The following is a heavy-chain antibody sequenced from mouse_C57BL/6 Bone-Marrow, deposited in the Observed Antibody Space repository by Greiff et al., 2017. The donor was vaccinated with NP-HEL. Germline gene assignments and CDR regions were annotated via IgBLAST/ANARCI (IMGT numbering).Heavy chain of an antibody. Sequence: QVQLQQPGAELVRPGSSVKLSCKASGYTFTSYWMDWVKQRPGQGLEWIGNIYPSDSETHYNQKFKDKATLTVDKSSSTAYMQLSSLTSEYSAVYYCARWGHMTSYGGQGTLVTVSA. CDR2: IYPSDSET. CDR3: ARWGHMTSY. V-gene: IGHV1-61*01. CDR1: GYTFTSYW. J-gene: IGHJ3*01. D-gene: IGHD2-3*01.